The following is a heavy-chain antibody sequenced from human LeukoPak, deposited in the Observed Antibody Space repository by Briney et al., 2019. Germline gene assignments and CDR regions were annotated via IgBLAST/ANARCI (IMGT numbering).Heavy chain of an antibody. V-gene: IGHV4-59*12. Sequence: SETLSLTCTVSGGSISSYYWSWIRQPPGKGLEWIGYIYYSGSTNYNPSLKSRVTIPVDTSKNQFSLKLSSVTAADTAVYYCARVVSAVYGDFFDYWGQGTLVTVSS. J-gene: IGHJ4*02. D-gene: IGHD4-17*01. CDR3: ARVVSAVYGDFFDY. CDR2: IYYSGST. CDR1: GGSISSYY.